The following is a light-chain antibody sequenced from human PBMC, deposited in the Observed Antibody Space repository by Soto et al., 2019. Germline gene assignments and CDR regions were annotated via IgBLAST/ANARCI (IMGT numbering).Light chain of an antibody. CDR1: QSINNW. CDR2: EAY. J-gene: IGKJ2*01. Sequence: DFQMTQSPSTLSASVGDRVAITCRASQSINNWLAWYQQKPGKAPKLLIYEAYNLQSGVPSRFSGSGSGTEFILTISSLQPDDVSTYYCQQYNSYSYTFGQGTKLEIK. V-gene: IGKV1-5*03. CDR3: QQYNSYSYT.